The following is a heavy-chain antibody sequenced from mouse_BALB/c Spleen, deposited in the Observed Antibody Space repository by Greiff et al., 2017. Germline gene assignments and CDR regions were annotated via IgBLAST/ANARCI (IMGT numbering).Heavy chain of an antibody. CDR2: ISYSGST. CDR1: GYSITSDYA. CDR3: ARFPNYYGSSYGYFDV. V-gene: IGHV3-2*02. J-gene: IGHJ1*01. D-gene: IGHD1-1*01. Sequence: EVKLQESGPGLVKPSQSLSLTCTVTGYSITSDYAWNWIRQFPGNKLEWMGYISYSGSTSYNPSLKSRISITRDTSKNQFFLQLNSVTTEDTATYYCARFPNYYGSSYGYFDVWGAGTTVTVSS.